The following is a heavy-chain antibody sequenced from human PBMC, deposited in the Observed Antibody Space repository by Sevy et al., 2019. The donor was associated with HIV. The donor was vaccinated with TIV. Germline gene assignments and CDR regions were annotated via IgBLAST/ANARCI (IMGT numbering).Heavy chain of an antibody. CDR3: YKDGYNPLVADEDYYYYDMDV. CDR2: ISGSGGST. Sequence: GGSLRLSCAASGFTFSSYAMSWVRQAPGKGLEWVSAISGSGGSTYYADSVKGRFTISRDNSKNTQYLQMNSLRAEDTAIYYCYKDGYNPLVADEDYYYYDMDVWGQGTTVTVSS. D-gene: IGHD1-20*01. J-gene: IGHJ6*02. CDR1: GFTFSSYA. V-gene: IGHV3-23*01.